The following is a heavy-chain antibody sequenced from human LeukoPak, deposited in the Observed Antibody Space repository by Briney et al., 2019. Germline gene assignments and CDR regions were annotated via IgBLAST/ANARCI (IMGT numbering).Heavy chain of an antibody. J-gene: IGHJ4*02. CDR3: ARIRGYSYGY. Sequence: SETLSLTCAVYGGSFSGYYWSWIRQPPGKGLEWIGEIDHSGSTNYNPSLKSRVTISVDTSKNQFSLKLSSVTAADTAVYYCARIRGYSYGYWGQGTLVPVSS. CDR1: GGSFSGYY. V-gene: IGHV4-34*01. CDR2: IDHSGST. D-gene: IGHD5-18*01.